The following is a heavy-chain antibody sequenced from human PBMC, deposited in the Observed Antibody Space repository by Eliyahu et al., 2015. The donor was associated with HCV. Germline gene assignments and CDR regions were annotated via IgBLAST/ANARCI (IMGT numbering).Heavy chain of an antibody. D-gene: IGHD3-22*01. CDR2: IYHSGST. Sequence: QLQLQESGSGLVKPSQTLSLTCAVSGGSISSGGYSWSWIRQPPGKGLEWIGYIYHSGSTYYNPSLKSRVTISVDRSKNQFSLKLSSVTAADTAVYYCARDQSSGYYYNAFDIWGQGTMVTVSS. J-gene: IGHJ3*02. V-gene: IGHV4-30-2*01. CDR1: GGSISSGGYS. CDR3: ARDQSSGYYYNAFDI.